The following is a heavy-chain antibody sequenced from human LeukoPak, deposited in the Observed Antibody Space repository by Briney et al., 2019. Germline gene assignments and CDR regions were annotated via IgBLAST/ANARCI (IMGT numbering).Heavy chain of an antibody. D-gene: IGHD6-19*01. Sequence: GSGKISCNGSGYSFTSYWIGWVRQMPGKGLEWMGIIYPGDSDARYSTSFQGQVNISADKSISTAYLQWSSLKASDTAMYYCAVTVAGTLFDYWGQGPLVTVS. V-gene: IGHV5-51*01. J-gene: IGHJ4*02. CDR3: AVTVAGTLFDY. CDR2: IYPGDSDA. CDR1: GYSFTSYW.